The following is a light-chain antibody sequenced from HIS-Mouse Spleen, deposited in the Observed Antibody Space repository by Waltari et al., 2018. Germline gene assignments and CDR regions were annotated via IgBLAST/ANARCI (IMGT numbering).Light chain of an antibody. J-gene: IGLJ1*01. CDR2: EVS. V-gene: IGLV2-8*01. CDR3: SSYAGSNNYV. Sequence: QSALTQPPSASGSPGQSVTISCTGTSSDVGGYNYVSWYQQHPGKAPKPMIYEVSKRRSGVPDRFSGSKSGKPASLTVSGLQAEDEADYYCSSYAGSNNYVFGTGTKVTVL. CDR1: SSDVGGYNY.